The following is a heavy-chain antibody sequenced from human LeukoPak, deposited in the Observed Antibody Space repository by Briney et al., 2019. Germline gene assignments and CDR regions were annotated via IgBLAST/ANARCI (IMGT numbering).Heavy chain of an antibody. Sequence: SETLSLTCAVYNGSFRGYYWSWIRQPPGKGLEWIGEINHSGITHYNPSLESRVTISVDTSKNQVSLKVRSVTAADTALYYCARERVVPAAMPFDYRGQGTLVTVSS. J-gene: IGHJ4*02. CDR3: ARERVVPAAMPFDY. D-gene: IGHD2-2*01. V-gene: IGHV4-34*01. CDR2: INHSGIT. CDR1: NGSFRGYY.